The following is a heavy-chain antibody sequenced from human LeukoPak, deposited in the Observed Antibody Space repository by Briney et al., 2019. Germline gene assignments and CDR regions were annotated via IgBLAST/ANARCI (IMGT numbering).Heavy chain of an antibody. D-gene: IGHD1-26*01. V-gene: IGHV3-23*01. CDR3: AKSGSYSFFDY. CDR2: ISAGVVST. Sequence: PGGSLRLSCAASGFTFSNYAMNWVRQAPGKGLEWVSAISAGVVSTYYADSVMGRSTISRDNSKNTLYLQVNSLRAEDTAVYYCAKSGSYSFFDYWGQGTLVTVSS. CDR1: GFTFSNYA. J-gene: IGHJ4*02.